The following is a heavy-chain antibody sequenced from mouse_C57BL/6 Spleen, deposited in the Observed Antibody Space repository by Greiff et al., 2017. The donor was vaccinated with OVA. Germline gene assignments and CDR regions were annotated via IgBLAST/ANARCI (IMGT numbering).Heavy chain of an antibody. J-gene: IGHJ2*01. Sequence: EVKLVESGPGLVKPSQSLSLTCSVTGYSITSGYYWNWIRQFPGNKLEWMGYISYDGSNNYNPSLKNRISITRDTSKNQFFLKLNSVTTEDTATYYCAREGTTVVAPDYFDYWGQGTTLTVSS. CDR3: AREGTTVVAPDYFDY. V-gene: IGHV3-6*01. CDR2: ISYDGSN. D-gene: IGHD1-1*01. CDR1: GYSITSGYY.